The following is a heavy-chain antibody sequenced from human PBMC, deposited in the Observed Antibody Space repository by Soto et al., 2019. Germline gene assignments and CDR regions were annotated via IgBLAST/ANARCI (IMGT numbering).Heavy chain of an antibody. CDR2: TYYRSKWYN. CDR3: ARDTFDYYGSGSYGGGYYYGMDV. V-gene: IGHV6-1*01. CDR1: GDSVSSNSAA. D-gene: IGHD3-10*01. Sequence: SQTLSLTCAISGDSVSSNSAAWNWIRQSPSRGLEWLGRTYYRSKWYNDYAVSVKSRITINPDTSKNQFSLQLNSVTPEDTAVYYCARDTFDYYGSGSYGGGYYYGMDVWGPGTTVTVS. J-gene: IGHJ6*02.